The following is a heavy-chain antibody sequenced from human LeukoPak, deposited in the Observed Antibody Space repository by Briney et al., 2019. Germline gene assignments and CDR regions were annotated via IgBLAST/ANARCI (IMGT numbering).Heavy chain of an antibody. D-gene: IGHD3-3*01. CDR2: INPSVGTS. CDR3: ARDRSGYDVFGY. J-gene: IGHJ4*02. V-gene: IGHV1-46*01. Sequence: ASVKVSCKASGYAFTTYYIHWVRQAPGQGLEWLGIINPSVGTSNYAQTFQGRVAMTRDTSTSTVYIELSSLRSEDTAVYYCARDRSGYDVFGYWGQGTPVTVSS. CDR1: GYAFTTYY.